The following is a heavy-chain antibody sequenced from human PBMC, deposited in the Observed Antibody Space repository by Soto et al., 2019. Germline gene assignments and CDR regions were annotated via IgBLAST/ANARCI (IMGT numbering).Heavy chain of an antibody. CDR1: GGSFSGYY. Sequence: SETLSLTCAVYGGSFSGYYWSWIRQPPGKGLEWIGEINHSGSTNYNPSLKSRVTISVDTSKNQFSLKLSSVTAADTAVYYCARGVDTVTTYALDIWGHGTLVTCSS. CDR3: ARGVDTVTTYALDI. V-gene: IGHV4-34*01. CDR2: INHSGST. D-gene: IGHD4-17*01. J-gene: IGHJ3*02.